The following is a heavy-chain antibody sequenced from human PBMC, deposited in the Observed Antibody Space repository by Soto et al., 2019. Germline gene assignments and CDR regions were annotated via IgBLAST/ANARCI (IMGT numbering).Heavy chain of an antibody. CDR3: ARDLGLPRGTDYYYGMDV. CDR1: GYTFTSYG. J-gene: IGHJ6*02. CDR2: ISAYNGNT. Sequence: GASVKVSCNASGYTFTSYGISCVRQAPAQWLEWMGWISAYNGNTNYAQKLQGRVTMTTDTSTSTAYMELRSLRSDDTAVYYCARDLGLPRGTDYYYGMDVWGQGTTVTVSS. D-gene: IGHD2-8*02. V-gene: IGHV1-18*01.